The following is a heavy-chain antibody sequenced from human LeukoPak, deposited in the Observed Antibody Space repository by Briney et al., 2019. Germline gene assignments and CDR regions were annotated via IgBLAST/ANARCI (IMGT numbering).Heavy chain of an antibody. J-gene: IGHJ4*02. CDR2: ISAYNGNT. V-gene: IGHV1-18*01. Sequence: GASVKVSCKASGYTFTSYGISWVRQAPGQGLEWMGWISAYNGNTNYAQKLQGRVTMTTDTSKSTAYMELSSLRCDDTAVYYCARDKGLVAAPGDYWGQGTLVTVSS. CDR1: GYTFTSYG. CDR3: ARDKGLVAAPGDY. D-gene: IGHD3-10*01.